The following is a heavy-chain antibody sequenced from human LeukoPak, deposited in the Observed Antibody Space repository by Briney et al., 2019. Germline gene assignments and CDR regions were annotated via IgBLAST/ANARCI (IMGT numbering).Heavy chain of an antibody. V-gene: IGHV4-34*08. CDR1: GFTVSSNY. J-gene: IGHJ4*02. CDR2: INHYGNT. D-gene: IGHD4/OR15-4a*01. Sequence: GSLRLSCAASGFTVSSNYMSWVRQPPGKGLEWIGEINHYGNTNYNSSLKSRITISIDTSKRQFSLNLNSVTAADTAVYYCAMTSADYPDYFASWGQGALVTVSS. CDR3: AMTSADYPDYFAS.